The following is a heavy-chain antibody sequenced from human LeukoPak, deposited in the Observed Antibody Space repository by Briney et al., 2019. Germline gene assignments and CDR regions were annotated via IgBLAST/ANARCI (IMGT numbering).Heavy chain of an antibody. CDR3: ARGEAAAGKEYFQH. J-gene: IGHJ1*01. Sequence: SETLSLTCTVSGGSISGGGYYWSWIRQHPGKGLEWIGYIYYSGSTYYNPSLKSRVTISVDTSKNQFSLKLSSVTAADTAVYYCARGEAAAGKEYFQHWGQGTLVTVSS. V-gene: IGHV4-31*03. D-gene: IGHD6-13*01. CDR2: IYYSGST. CDR1: GGSISGGGYY.